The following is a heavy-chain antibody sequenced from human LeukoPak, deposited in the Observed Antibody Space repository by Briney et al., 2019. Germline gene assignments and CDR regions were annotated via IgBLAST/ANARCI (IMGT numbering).Heavy chain of an antibody. CDR1: GFTFSSHG. CDR3: AKVTYGSGTYGAFDS. V-gene: IGHV3-23*01. CDR2: ISGSGDYT. J-gene: IGHJ4*02. D-gene: IGHD3-10*01. Sequence: GGSLRLSCAASGFTFSSHGMSWVRQAPGKGLEWVSTISGSGDYTYYADSVKGRFTISRDNSKNTLYLQMNSLRAEDTAVYYCAKVTYGSGTYGAFDSWGQGTLVTISS.